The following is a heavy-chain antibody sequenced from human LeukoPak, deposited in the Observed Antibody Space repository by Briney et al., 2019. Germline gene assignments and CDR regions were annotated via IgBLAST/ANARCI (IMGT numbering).Heavy chain of an antibody. CDR3: ASKGAGHCYDASCMGSFDL. CDR2: INPNTGDT. V-gene: IGHV1-2*02. CDR1: GYPFIDYY. Sequence: ASVKVSCKASGYPFIDYYLHWVRQAPGQGLEWMGCINPNTGDTDSAQNFQGRVIMTRDTSITTAYMELSRLKSDDTALYYCASKGAGHCYDASCMGSFDLWGQGTTVAVSS. D-gene: IGHD2-15*01. J-gene: IGHJ3*01.